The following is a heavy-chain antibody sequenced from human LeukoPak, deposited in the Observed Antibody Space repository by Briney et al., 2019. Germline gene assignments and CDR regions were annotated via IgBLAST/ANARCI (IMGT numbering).Heavy chain of an antibody. Sequence: ASVKVSCKASGYTFTGYYMHWVRQAPGQGLEWMGWINPNSGGTNYAQKFQGRVTMTRDTSISTAYMELSRLRSDDTAAYYCARDGGGTYYFDYWGQGTLVTVSS. CDR1: GYTFTGYY. J-gene: IGHJ4*02. CDR2: INPNSGGT. CDR3: ARDGGGTYYFDY. V-gene: IGHV1-2*02. D-gene: IGHD4-23*01.